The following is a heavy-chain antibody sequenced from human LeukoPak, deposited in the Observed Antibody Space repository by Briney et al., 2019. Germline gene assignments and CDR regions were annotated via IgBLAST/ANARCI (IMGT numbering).Heavy chain of an antibody. J-gene: IGHJ5*02. D-gene: IGHD2-8*01. CDR2: MNVKSGNT. Sequence: GASVNVSCKASGYTLFSYDINWVRQATGQGLEWMGWMNVKSGNTGYAQKFQGRVTMTRNTSISTAYIELTSLRSEDTAVYYCATTPTNSRGWFDPWGQGTLVTVSS. V-gene: IGHV1-8*01. CDR3: ATTPTNSRGWFDP. CDR1: GYTLFSYD.